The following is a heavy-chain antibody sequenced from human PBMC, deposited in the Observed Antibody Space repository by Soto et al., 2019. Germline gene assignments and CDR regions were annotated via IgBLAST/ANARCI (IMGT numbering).Heavy chain of an antibody. V-gene: IGHV1-46*01. J-gene: IGHJ6*02. CDR1: GYTFTSYY. D-gene: IGHD5-12*01. CDR2: INPSGGST. Sequence: QVQLVQSGAEVKKPGASVKVSCKASGYTFTSYYMHWVRQAPGQGLEWMGIINPSGGSTSYAQKFQGRVTMTRDTSTSTVYMELSSLRSEDTAVYHCARESVYIVSTTRVSGGMDVWGQGTTVTVSS. CDR3: ARESVYIVSTTRVSGGMDV.